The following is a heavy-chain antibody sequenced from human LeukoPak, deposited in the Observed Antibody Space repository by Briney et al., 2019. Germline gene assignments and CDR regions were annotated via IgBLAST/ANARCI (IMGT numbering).Heavy chain of an antibody. D-gene: IGHD6-13*01. J-gene: IGHJ4*02. CDR3: ARCQYNSSPDF. CDR1: GFTFSGYW. V-gene: IGHV3-11*03. CDR2: ISNSGDHI. Sequence: PGGPLRLSCAASGFTFSGYWVTWIRQTPGKGLEWVSYISNSGDHINYAESVRGRFTISRDNTKNSPYLQMDSLRAEDTAVYYCARCQYNSSPDFWGQGTLVTVSS.